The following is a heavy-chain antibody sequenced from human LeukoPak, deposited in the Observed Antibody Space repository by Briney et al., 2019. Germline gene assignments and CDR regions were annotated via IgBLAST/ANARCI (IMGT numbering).Heavy chain of an antibody. CDR3: ANLPIAVAGTSDY. D-gene: IGHD6-19*01. CDR2: ISGSGGST. Sequence: PGRSLRLSCAASGFTFSSYAMSWVRQAPGKGLEWVSAISGSGGSTYYADSVKGRFTISRDNSKNTLHLQMNSLRAEHTAVYYCANLPIAVAGTSDYWGQGTLVTVSS. V-gene: IGHV3-23*01. CDR1: GFTFSSYA. J-gene: IGHJ4*02.